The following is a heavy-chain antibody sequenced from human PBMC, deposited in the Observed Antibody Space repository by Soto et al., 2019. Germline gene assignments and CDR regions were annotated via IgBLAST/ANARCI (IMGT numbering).Heavy chain of an antibody. Sequence: ASVKVSCKASGGTFSSYAISWVRQAPGQGLEWMGGIIPIFGTANYAQKFQGRVTITADESTSTAYMELSSLRSEDTAVYYCARDLDYYDSSGLWGQGTLVTVSS. D-gene: IGHD3-22*01. V-gene: IGHV1-69*13. CDR1: GGTFSSYA. J-gene: IGHJ4*02. CDR2: IIPIFGTA. CDR3: ARDLDYYDSSGL.